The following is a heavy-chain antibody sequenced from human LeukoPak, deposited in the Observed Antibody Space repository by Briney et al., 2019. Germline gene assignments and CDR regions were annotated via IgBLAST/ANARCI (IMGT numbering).Heavy chain of an antibody. J-gene: IGHJ4*02. V-gene: IGHV3-48*03. CDR1: GFTFSSYE. CDR3: ARDRRPYYYDSSGYYIDY. D-gene: IGHD3-22*01. Sequence: GGSLRLSCAASGFTFSSYEMNWVRQAPGKGLEWVSYISSSGSTIYYADSVKGRFTISRDNAKNSLYLQMNSLRDEDTAVYYCARDRRPYYYDSSGYYIDYWGQGTLVTVSS. CDR2: ISSSGSTI.